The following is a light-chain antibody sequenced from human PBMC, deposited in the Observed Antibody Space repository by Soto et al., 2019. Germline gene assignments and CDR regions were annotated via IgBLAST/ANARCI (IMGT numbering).Light chain of an antibody. V-gene: IGLV2-8*01. J-gene: IGLJ1*01. CDR3: SSFAGSNNFPYV. Sequence: QSVLTQPPSATGSPGQSVTISCTGTSSDVGAYDYVSWYQQHPGKAPKLMIYEINKRPSGVPDRFSGSKSGNTASLTDSGLQAEDEADYYCSSFAGSNNFPYVFGTGTKV. CDR2: EIN. CDR1: SSDVGAYDY.